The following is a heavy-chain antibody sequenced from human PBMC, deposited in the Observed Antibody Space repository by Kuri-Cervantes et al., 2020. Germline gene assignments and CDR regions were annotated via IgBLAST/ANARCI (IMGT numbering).Heavy chain of an antibody. CDR1: GGPISSYY. CDR3: ARWCYVWGSYRSLGNWFDP. J-gene: IGHJ5*02. V-gene: IGHV4-59*08. Sequence: PESMRPSCTVYGGPISSYYWSWTRKPPGKGLKWIGYIYYSGSTVYNPSLKSRVTISVDTSKNQFSLKLRSVTPADTAVYYCARWCYVWGSYRSLGNWFDPWGQGTLVTVSS. D-gene: IGHD3-16*02. CDR2: IYYSGST.